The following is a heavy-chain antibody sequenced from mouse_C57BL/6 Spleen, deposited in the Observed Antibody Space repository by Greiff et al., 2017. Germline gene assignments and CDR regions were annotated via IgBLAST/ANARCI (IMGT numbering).Heavy chain of an antibody. J-gene: IGHJ3*01. V-gene: IGHV5-6*01. Sequence: EVKLMESGGDLVKPGGSLKLSCAASGFTFSSYGMSWVRQTPDKRLEWVATISSGGSYTYYPDSVKGRFTIARDNAKNTLYLQMSSLKSEDTAMYYCAAHWDYWGQGTLVTVSA. CDR2: ISSGGSYT. CDR1: GFTFSSYG. D-gene: IGHD4-1*01. CDR3: AAHWDY.